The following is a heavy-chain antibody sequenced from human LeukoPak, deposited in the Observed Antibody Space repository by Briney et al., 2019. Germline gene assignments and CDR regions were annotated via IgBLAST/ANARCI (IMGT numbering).Heavy chain of an antibody. J-gene: IGHJ4*02. CDR2: ISAYNGNT. Sequence: ASVKVSCKASGYTFTSYGISWVRQAPGQGLEWMGWISAYNGNTNYAQKLQGRVTMTTDTSTSTAYMELSRLRSDDTAVYYCARAPPDIVPNYWGQGTLVTVSS. CDR3: ARAPPDIVPNY. D-gene: IGHD2-8*01. V-gene: IGHV1-18*01. CDR1: GYTFTSYG.